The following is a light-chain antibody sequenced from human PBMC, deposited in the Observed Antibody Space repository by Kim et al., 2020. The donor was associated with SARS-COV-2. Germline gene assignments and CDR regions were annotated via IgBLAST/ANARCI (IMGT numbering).Light chain of an antibody. CDR3: QQRSNWPPFT. Sequence: EIVLTQSPATLSLSPGERATLSCRASQSVSSYLAWYQQKPGQAPRLLIYDASNRATGIPARFSGSGSGTDFTLPISSLEPEDFAVYYCQQRSNWPPFTFGGGTKVDIK. CDR2: DAS. J-gene: IGKJ4*01. CDR1: QSVSSY. V-gene: IGKV3-11*01.